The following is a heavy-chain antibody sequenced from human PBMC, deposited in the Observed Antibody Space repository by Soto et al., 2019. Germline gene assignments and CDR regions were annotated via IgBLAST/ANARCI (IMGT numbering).Heavy chain of an antibody. D-gene: IGHD6-13*01. Sequence: GGSLRLSCAASGFTFSSYGMHWVRQAPGKGLEWVAVISYDGSNKYYADSVKGRFTISRDNSKNTLYLQMNSLRAEDTAVYYCAKSSAGTLDYWGQGTLVTVSS. J-gene: IGHJ4*02. CDR3: AKSSAGTLDY. CDR2: ISYDGSNK. V-gene: IGHV3-30*18. CDR1: GFTFSSYG.